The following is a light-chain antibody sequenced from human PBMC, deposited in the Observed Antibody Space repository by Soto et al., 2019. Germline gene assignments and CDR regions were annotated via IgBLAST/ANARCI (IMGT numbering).Light chain of an antibody. CDR1: KGVSSY. CDR2: DAS. J-gene: IGKJ5*01. CDR3: QQRSNWPT. Sequence: EIVLTQSPATLSLSPGERATLSCRASKGVSSYLAWYQQKPGQAPRLLIYDASNRATGIPARFSGSGPGTDFTLTISSLEPEDFAVYYCQQRSNWPTFGQGTRLEIK. V-gene: IGKV3D-11*01.